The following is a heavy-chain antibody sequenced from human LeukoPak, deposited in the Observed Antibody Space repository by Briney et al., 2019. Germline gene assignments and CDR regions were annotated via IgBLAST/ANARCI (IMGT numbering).Heavy chain of an antibody. J-gene: IGHJ5*02. CDR3: ARDTYNWKPRGGWFDP. CDR1: GYTFTSYG. V-gene: IGHV1-18*01. CDR2: ISAYNGNT. D-gene: IGHD1-20*01. Sequence: GASVKVSCKASGYTFTSYGISWVRQAPGQGLEWMGWISAYNGNTNYAQKLQGRVTMTTDTSTSTAYMELRSLRSEETAVYYCARDTYNWKPRGGWFDPWGQGTLVTVSS.